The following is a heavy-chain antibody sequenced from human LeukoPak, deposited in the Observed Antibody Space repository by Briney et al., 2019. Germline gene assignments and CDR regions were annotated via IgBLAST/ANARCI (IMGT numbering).Heavy chain of an antibody. J-gene: IGHJ4*02. CDR1: GFTFSSFS. D-gene: IGHD4-17*01. CDR3: AREVPWEGTTVTPGGGY. CDR2: ISYDGGNK. V-gene: IGHV3-30-3*01. Sequence: GRSLRLSCAASGFTFSSFSMHWVRQAPGKGLEWVAVISYDGGNKYFADSVKGRFTISRDNSKNTVYLQMNSLRAGDTAVYYCAREVPWEGTTVTPGGGYWGQGTLVTVSS.